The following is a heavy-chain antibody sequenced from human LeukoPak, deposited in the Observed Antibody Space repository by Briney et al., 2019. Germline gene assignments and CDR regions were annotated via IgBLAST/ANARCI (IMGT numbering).Heavy chain of an antibody. CDR3: ARGLGENYGMDV. J-gene: IGHJ6*02. V-gene: IGHV1-2*06. D-gene: IGHD3-3*01. CDR2: INPNSGGT. CDR1: GYTFTGYY. Sequence: ASVKVSCKASGYTFTGYYMHWVRQAPGQGLEWMGRINPNSGGTNYAQKFQGRVTMTRDTSISTAYMELSRLRSDDTAVYYCARGLGENYGMDVWGQGTTVTVSS.